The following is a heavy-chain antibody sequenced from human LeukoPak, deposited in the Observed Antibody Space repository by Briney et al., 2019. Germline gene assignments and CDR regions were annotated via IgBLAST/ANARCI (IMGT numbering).Heavy chain of an antibody. CDR1: GFTFSSYA. Sequence: GGSLRLSCAASGFTFSSYAMGWVRQAPGKGLEWVSAISGSGGSTYYADSVKGRFTISRDNSKNTLYLQMNSLRAEDTAVYYCAKLVASSPLLDAFDIWGQGTMVTVSS. V-gene: IGHV3-23*01. D-gene: IGHD6-13*01. J-gene: IGHJ3*02. CDR2: ISGSGGST. CDR3: AKLVASSPLLDAFDI.